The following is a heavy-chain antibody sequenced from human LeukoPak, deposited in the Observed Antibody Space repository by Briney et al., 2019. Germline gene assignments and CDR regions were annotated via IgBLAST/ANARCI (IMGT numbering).Heavy chain of an antibody. J-gene: IGHJ4*02. CDR1: GGSMNNYY. D-gene: IGHD3-22*01. Sequence: PSETLSLTCTVSGGSMNNYYRSWIRQSPGKGLEWIGYIYHTGSATYKPSLKSRVTLSLDTSKNQFSLKLSSVTAADTAVYYCARGRGDSKGTSFDFWGQGTLVTVSS. V-gene: IGHV4-59*01. CDR2: IYHTGSA. CDR3: ARGRGDSKGTSFDF.